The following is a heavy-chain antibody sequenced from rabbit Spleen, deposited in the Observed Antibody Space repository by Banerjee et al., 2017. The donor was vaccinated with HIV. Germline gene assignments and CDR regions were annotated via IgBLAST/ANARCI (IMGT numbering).Heavy chain of an antibody. V-gene: IGHV1S45*01. CDR2: INAITGKA. D-gene: IGHD6-1*01. J-gene: IGHJ6*01. CDR1: GFTLSSYYM. CDR3: ARNNVGAPGYGHAIDL. Sequence: QQQLVESGGGLVQPGGSLKLSCKASGFTLSSYYMNWVRQAPGKGLEWIACINAITGKAVYANWAKGRSTFSKTSSTTVTLRMTDLTAADTATYFCARNNVGAPGYGHAIDLWGPGTLVTV.